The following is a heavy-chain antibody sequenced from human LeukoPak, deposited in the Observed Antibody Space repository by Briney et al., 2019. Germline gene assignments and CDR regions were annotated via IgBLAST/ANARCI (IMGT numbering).Heavy chain of an antibody. CDR2: IHYTGST. CDR1: GGSISSYY. J-gene: IGHJ4*02. Sequence: SETLSLTCTVSGGSISSYYWSWIRQPPGKGLEWIGYIHYTGSTNYNPSLKSRVTISVDTSKNQFSLKLSSVTAADTAVYYCARVGYYDSSGYYTTLFDYWGQGTLATVSS. CDR3: ARVGYYDSSGYYTTLFDY. D-gene: IGHD3-22*01. V-gene: IGHV4-59*01.